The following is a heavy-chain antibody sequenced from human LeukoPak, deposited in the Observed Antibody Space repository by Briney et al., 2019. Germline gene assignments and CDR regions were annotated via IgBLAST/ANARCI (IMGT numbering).Heavy chain of an antibody. V-gene: IGHV3-30-3*01. CDR1: GFTVSTYG. CDR3: ARGLGGTGPDAFDI. J-gene: IGHJ3*02. Sequence: PGGSLRFSCAASGFTVSTYGMHWVRQAPGKGLEWVAVISFDGGGKNYADSVKNRFTISRDNSKNTLYVQMNSLRAEDMAVYYCARGLGGTGPDAFDIWGQGTVVTVSA. D-gene: IGHD1-1*01. CDR2: ISFDGGGK.